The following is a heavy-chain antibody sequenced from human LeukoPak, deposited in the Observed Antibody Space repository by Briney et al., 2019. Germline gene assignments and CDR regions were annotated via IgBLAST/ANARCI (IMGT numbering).Heavy chain of an antibody. CDR2: IRDSGGYT. CDR1: GFTFSSYS. J-gene: IGHJ4*02. Sequence: PGGSLRLSCAASGFTFSSYSMSWVRQAPGKWLEWVSVIRDSGGYTSYADSVKGWFSISRDNSKNTLYLQMNSLSAEDTAVYYCAKYIVATNSNLVAATRRYFDYWGQGTLVTVSS. V-gene: IGHV3-23*01. D-gene: IGHD2-15*01. CDR3: AKYIVATNSNLVAATRRYFDY.